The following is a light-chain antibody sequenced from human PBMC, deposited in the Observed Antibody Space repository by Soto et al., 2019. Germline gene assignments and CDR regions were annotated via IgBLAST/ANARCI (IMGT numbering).Light chain of an antibody. V-gene: IGLV2-14*03. CDR3: TSYTTSSTGV. CDR2: DVN. J-gene: IGLJ3*02. Sequence: QSVLTQPASVSGSPGQSITISCTGTSSDVGAYNYVTWCQHHPGKAPKLIIYDVNNRPSGASNRFSGSKSGNTASLTISGLQADDEAYYYCTSYTTSSTGVFGGGTKLTVL. CDR1: SSDVGAYNY.